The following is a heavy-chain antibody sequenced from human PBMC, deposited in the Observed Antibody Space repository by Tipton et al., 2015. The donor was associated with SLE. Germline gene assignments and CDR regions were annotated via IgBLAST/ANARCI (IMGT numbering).Heavy chain of an antibody. J-gene: IGHJ1*01. CDR3: ARDPTASDIVVVPAANGGYFQH. V-gene: IGHV3-30*04. D-gene: IGHD2-2*01. CDR2: ISYDGSNK. Sequence: SLRLSCAASGFTFSSYAMHWVRQAPGKGLEWVAVISYDGSNKYYADSVKGRFTISRDNSKNTLYLQMNSLRAEDTAVYYCARDPTASDIVVVPAANGGYFQHWGQGTLVTVSS. CDR1: GFTFSSYA.